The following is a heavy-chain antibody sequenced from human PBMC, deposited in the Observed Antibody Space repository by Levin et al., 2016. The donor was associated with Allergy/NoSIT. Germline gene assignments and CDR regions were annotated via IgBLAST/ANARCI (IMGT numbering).Heavy chain of an antibody. CDR3: ARGTVNQWFGELRSYWYFDL. D-gene: IGHD3-10*01. Sequence: WIRQPPGKGLEWIGSIYYSGSTYYNPSLKSRVTISVDTSKNQFSLKLSSVTAADTAVYYCARGTVNQWFGELRSYWYFDLWGRGTLVTVSS. CDR2: IYYSGST. V-gene: IGHV4-39*01. J-gene: IGHJ2*01.